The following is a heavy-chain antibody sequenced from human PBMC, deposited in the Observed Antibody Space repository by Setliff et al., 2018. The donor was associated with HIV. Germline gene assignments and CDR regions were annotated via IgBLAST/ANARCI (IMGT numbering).Heavy chain of an antibody. D-gene: IGHD6-13*01. V-gene: IGHV3-15*07. CDR3: ASSLSSSSWVPFGY. J-gene: IGHJ4*02. Sequence: AGGSLRLSCAASDFTLNSARINWVRQVPGKGLQWVGRIKTRAEGDITDYAALVMGRFSISRDDFGDVVYLHLSSLRSDDTAVYYCASSLSSSSWVPFGYWGQGTLVTVSS. CDR2: IKTRAEGDIT. CDR1: DFTLNSAR.